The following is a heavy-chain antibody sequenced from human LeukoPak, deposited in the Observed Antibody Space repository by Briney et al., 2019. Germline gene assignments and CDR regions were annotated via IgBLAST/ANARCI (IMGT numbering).Heavy chain of an antibody. D-gene: IGHD4-11*01. CDR1: GGSISSYY. CDR3: ARVKQLYSNYEGGFDY. V-gene: IGHV4-59*01. Sequence: PSETLSLTCTVSGGSISSYYWSWIRQPPGKGLEWIGYIYYSGSTNYNPSLKSRVTISVDTSKNQFSLKLSSVTAADTAVYYRARVKQLYSNYEGGFDYWGQGTLVTVSS. J-gene: IGHJ4*02. CDR2: IYYSGST.